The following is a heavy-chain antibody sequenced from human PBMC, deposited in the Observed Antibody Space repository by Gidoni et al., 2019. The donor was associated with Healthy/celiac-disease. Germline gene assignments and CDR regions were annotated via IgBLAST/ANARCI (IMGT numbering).Heavy chain of an antibody. CDR3: ARGYDFWSGYPHGMDV. CDR1: AFPFSSYD. J-gene: IGHJ6*02. D-gene: IGHD3-3*01. V-gene: IGHV3-13*01. CDR2: IGTAGDT. Sequence: EVQLVASGGGLVQPGGSLRLSCAASAFPFSSYDMHWVRQATGKGLEWVSAIGTAGDTYYPGSVKGRFTISRENAKNSLYLQMNSLRAGDTAVYYGARGYDFWSGYPHGMDVWGQGTTVTVSS.